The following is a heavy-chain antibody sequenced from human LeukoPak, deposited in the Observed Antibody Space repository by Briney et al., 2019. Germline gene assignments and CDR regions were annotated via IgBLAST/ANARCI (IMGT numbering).Heavy chain of an antibody. V-gene: IGHV3-30*02. CDR3: AKDLLLRQFVLDF. J-gene: IGHJ4*02. CDR2: TLYDGSSQ. D-gene: IGHD5-24*01. CDR1: GFTFTGYG. Sequence: PGGSLRLSCAASGFTFTGYGMHWVRQAPGRGLEWVAFTLYDGSSQYYPDSLRGRFTISRDNSKNTLFLQMNNLTHDDTAVYYCAKDLLLRQFVLDFWGQGTPVTASS.